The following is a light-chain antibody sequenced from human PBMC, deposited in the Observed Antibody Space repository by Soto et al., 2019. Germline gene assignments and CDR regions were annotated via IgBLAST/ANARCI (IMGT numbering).Light chain of an antibody. CDR1: SSDVGGYNY. Sequence: QSALTQPASVSGSLGQSVTISCTGTSSDVGGYNYVSWYQQHPGKVPKLMIYEVKNRPSGVSTRFSGSKSANTAPLTISGLQADDEADYYCSSFTSSSTQVFGGGTKLTVL. CDR3: SSFTSSSTQV. J-gene: IGLJ3*02. CDR2: EVK. V-gene: IGLV2-14*01.